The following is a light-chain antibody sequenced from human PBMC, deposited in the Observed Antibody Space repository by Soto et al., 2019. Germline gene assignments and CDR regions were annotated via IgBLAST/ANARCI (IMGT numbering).Light chain of an antibody. CDR1: QGISSY. Sequence: AIRMTQSPSSFSASTGDRVTITCRASQGISSYLAWYQQKPGKAPKLPIYAASTLQSGVPSSFSGSGSGTDFTLTISCLQSEDFATYYCQQYYSYPLTFGGGTKVEIK. J-gene: IGKJ4*01. CDR3: QQYYSYPLT. CDR2: AAS. V-gene: IGKV1-8*01.